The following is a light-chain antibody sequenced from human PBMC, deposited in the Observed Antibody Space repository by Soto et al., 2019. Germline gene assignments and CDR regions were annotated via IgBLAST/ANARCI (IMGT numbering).Light chain of an antibody. Sequence: QSALTQPPSASGSPGQSVTISCAGTSSDVGGYNLVSWYQQHPGKAPKLMIYEVIKRPSGVPDRFSGSKSGNTASLTVSGLHAEDEADYYCSSSTSSSTLVFGGGTKLTVL. V-gene: IGLV2-8*01. CDR1: SSDVGGYNL. J-gene: IGLJ2*01. CDR2: EVI. CDR3: SSSTSSSTLV.